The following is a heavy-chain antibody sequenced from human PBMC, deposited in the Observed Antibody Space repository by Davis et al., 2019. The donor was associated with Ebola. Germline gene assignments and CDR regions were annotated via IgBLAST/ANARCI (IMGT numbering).Heavy chain of an antibody. Sequence: ASVKVSCKASGYTFTGYYMHWVRQAPGQGLEWMGWINPNSGGTNYAQKFQGRVTMTRDTSISTAYMELSRLRSDDTAVYYCARFKAVGVAAAGNGLDYWGQGTLVTVSS. CDR3: ARFKAVGVAAAGNGLDY. V-gene: IGHV1-2*02. CDR2: INPNSGGT. J-gene: IGHJ4*02. CDR1: GYTFTGYY. D-gene: IGHD6-13*01.